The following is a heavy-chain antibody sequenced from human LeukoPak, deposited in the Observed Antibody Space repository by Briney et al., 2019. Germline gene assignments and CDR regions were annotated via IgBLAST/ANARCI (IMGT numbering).Heavy chain of an antibody. V-gene: IGHV4-39*07. CDR1: GGSISSSNYY. D-gene: IGHD3-22*01. CDR2: IYYSGST. Sequence: SETLSLTCTVSGGSISSSNYYWGWIRQPPGKGLEWIGSIYYSGSTYYNPSLKSRVTISVDTSKNQFSLKLSSVTAADTAVYYCASRYYDSSGYYPVDYWGQGTLVTVSS. J-gene: IGHJ4*02. CDR3: ASRYYDSSGYYPVDY.